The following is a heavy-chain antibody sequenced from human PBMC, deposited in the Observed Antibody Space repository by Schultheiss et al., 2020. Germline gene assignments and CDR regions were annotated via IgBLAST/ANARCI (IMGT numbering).Heavy chain of an antibody. V-gene: IGHV4-61*05. D-gene: IGHD3-10*01. CDR1: GGSISSSSYY. CDR3: ARVDELWFGESMTPRYYYYGMDV. CDR2: IYYSGST. J-gene: IGHJ6*02. Sequence: SESLSLTCTVSGGSISSSSYYWGWIRQPPGKGLEWIGYIYYSGSTNYNPSLKSRVTISVDTSKNQFSLKLSSVTAADTAVYYCARVDELWFGESMTPRYYYYGMDVWGQGTTVTVSS.